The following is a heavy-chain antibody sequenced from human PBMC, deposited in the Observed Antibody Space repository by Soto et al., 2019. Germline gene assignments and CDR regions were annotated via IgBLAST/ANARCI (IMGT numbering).Heavy chain of an antibody. CDR2: ISGSGGST. J-gene: IGHJ4*02. V-gene: IGHV3-23*01. CDR1: GFTFSRYA. CDR3: AKCSTRYSSGLKAYYFDY. Sequence: EVQLLASGGGLVQPGGSLRLSCAASGFTFSRYAMSWVRQAPGQGLEWVSTISGSGGSTYYADSVKGRFTISRDNSKNTLYLQVNSLRAEDTAVYYCAKCSTRYSSGLKAYYFDYWGQGTLVTVSS. D-gene: IGHD6-19*01.